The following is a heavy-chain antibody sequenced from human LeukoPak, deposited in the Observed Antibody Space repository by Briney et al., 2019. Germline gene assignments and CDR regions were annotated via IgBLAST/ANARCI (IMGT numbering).Heavy chain of an antibody. CDR2: ISGSGGST. CDR1: GGSISSSSYY. D-gene: IGHD3-3*01. CDR3: AKDQRVVQPYYFDY. V-gene: IGHV3-23*01. Sequence: PSETLSLTCTVSGGSISSSSYYWGWIRQPPGKGLEWVSAISGSGGSTYYADSVKGRFTISRDNSKNTLYLQMNSLRAEDTAVYYCAKDQRVVQPYYFDYWGQGTLVTVSS. J-gene: IGHJ4*02.